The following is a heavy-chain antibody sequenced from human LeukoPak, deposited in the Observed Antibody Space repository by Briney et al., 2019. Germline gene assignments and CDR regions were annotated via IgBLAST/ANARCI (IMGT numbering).Heavy chain of an antibody. CDR1: GGSISSSSYY. J-gene: IGHJ6*02. V-gene: IGHV4-39*01. CDR3: ARLGYSSGWGLTAYYYGMDV. CDR2: IYYSGST. D-gene: IGHD6-19*01. Sequence: SETLSLTCTVSGGSISSSSYYWGWIRQPPGKGLEWIGSIYYSGSTYYNPSLKSRVTISVDTSKNQFSLKLSSVTAADTAVYYCARLGYSSGWGLTAYYYGMDVWGQGTTVTVSS.